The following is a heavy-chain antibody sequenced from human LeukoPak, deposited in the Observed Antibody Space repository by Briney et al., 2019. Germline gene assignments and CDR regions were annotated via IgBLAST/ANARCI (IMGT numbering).Heavy chain of an antibody. J-gene: IGHJ4*02. CDR3: ARDWLLDY. V-gene: IGHV3-64*01. CDR1: GFTFSDFA. Sequence: GGSLRLSCAASGFTFSDFAMQWVRQVPGKGLEFVSGIGRDGVNSYYANSVRDRFTISRDNSKNTLYLQMGSLTTEDMAVYYCARDWLLDYWGEGTLVTVPS. D-gene: IGHD3-9*01. CDR2: IGRDGVNS.